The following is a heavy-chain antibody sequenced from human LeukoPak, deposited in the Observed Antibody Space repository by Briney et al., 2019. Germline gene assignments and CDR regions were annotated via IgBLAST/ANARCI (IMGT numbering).Heavy chain of an antibody. V-gene: IGHV1-2*02. Sequence: ASVKVSCKASGYTFTGYYIHWVRQAPGQGLEWMGWINPDSGGTNYAQIFQGRVTMTRDTSVSTAYMELNRLRSDDTAVYYCARVASAVYSDYWGQGTLVTVSS. J-gene: IGHJ4*02. CDR1: GYTFTGYY. CDR2: INPDSGGT. CDR3: ARVASAVYSDY.